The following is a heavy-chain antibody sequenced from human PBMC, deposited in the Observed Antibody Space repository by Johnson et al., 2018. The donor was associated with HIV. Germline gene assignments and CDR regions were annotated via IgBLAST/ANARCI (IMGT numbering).Heavy chain of an antibody. CDR1: GFIFSSYW. CDR2: IYSGGST. D-gene: IGHD6-19*01. Sequence: VQLVESGGGLVQPGGSLRLSCAASGFIFSSYWMSWVRQAPGKGLEWVSVIYSGGSTYYADSVKGRFTISRDNSKNTLYLQMNSLRAEDTAVYYCAKDIRYSSGWNAFDIWGQGTMITVSS. V-gene: IGHV3-66*02. CDR3: AKDIRYSSGWNAFDI. J-gene: IGHJ3*02.